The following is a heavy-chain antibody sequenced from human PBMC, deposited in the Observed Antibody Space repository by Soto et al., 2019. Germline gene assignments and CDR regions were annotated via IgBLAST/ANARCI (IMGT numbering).Heavy chain of an antibody. CDR3: TTRLGYDSSGYYVQGEDYFDY. J-gene: IGHJ4*02. Sequence: GSLRLSCAASGFTFSNAWMSWVRQAPGKGXEWVGRIKSKTDGGTTDYAAPVKGRFTISRDDSKNTLYLQMNSLKTEDTAAYYCTTRLGYDSSGYYVQGEDYFDYWGQGTLVTVSS. CDR2: IKSKTDGGTT. V-gene: IGHV3-15*01. D-gene: IGHD3-22*01. CDR1: GFTFSNAW.